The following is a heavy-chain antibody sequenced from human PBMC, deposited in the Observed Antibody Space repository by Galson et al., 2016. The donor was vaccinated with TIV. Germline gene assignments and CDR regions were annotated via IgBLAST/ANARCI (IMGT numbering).Heavy chain of an antibody. V-gene: IGHV2-70*11. J-gene: IGHJ4*02. CDR1: GFSLSANAMC. CDR2: IDWDDDR. CDR3: ARAAPRLVGALDY. D-gene: IGHD1-26*01. Sequence: PALVKPTQTLTLTCSFSGFSLSANAMCVSWIRQPPGKALEWLARIDWDDDRYFSTSLRTRLTISKDTSKNQVVLTMTNMDPLDTATYYCARAAPRLVGALDYGGQGILVSVSS.